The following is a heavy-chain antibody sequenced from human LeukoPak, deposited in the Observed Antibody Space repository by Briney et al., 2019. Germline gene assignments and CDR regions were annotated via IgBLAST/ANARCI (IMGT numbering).Heavy chain of an antibody. D-gene: IGHD3-9*01. Sequence: SETLSLTCTVSGGSISSSSYYWGWIRQPPGKGLEWIGSIYYSGSTYYNPSLRSRVTISVDTSKNQFSLKLSSVTAADTAVYYCARGEYDILTGLSFDYWGQGTLVTVSS. J-gene: IGHJ4*02. V-gene: IGHV4-39*07. CDR1: GGSISSSSYY. CDR3: ARGEYDILTGLSFDY. CDR2: IYYSGST.